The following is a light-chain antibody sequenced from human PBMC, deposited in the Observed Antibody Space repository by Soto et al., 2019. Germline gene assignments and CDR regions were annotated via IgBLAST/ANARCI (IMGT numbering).Light chain of an antibody. CDR3: QQCDSLPLT. CDR1: QGISNY. Sequence: DIQMTQSPSSLSASVGDRVTITCQATQGISNYLSWYQQRPGRAPKLLVYDASTLEPGVPSRFSGSGSGTDFTFTITSLQPEDVATYYCQQCDSLPLTFGGGTRLEIK. J-gene: IGKJ5*01. V-gene: IGKV1-33*01. CDR2: DAS.